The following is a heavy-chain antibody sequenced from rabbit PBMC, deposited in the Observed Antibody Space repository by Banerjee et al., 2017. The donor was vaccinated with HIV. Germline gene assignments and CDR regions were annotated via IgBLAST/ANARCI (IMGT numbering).Heavy chain of an antibody. J-gene: IGHJ4*01. CDR2: INTSSGNT. CDR1: GFDLSSYHY. V-gene: IGHV1S40*01. D-gene: IGHD1-1*01. Sequence: QSLEESGGGLVKPGASLTLTCTASGFDLSSYHYMCWVRQAPGKGLEWIACINTSSGNTVYASWVNGRFTISKTSSTTVTLQMTSLTDADTATYFCARYDGGSGYFKLWGQGTLVTVS. CDR3: ARYDGGSGYFKL.